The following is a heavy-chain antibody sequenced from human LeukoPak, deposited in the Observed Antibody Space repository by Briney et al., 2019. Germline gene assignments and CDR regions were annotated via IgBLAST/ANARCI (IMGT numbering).Heavy chain of an antibody. CDR1: GGSISSYY. D-gene: IGHD1-26*01. CDR3: ARQVGATRAYFDY. CDR2: IYTSGST. J-gene: IGHJ4*02. Sequence: SETLSLTCTVSGGSISSYYWSWIRQPPGKGLEWIGYIYTSGSTNYNPSLKSRVTISVDTSKNQFSLKLSSVTAADTAVYYCARQVGATRAYFDYWGQGTLVTVSS. V-gene: IGHV4-4*09.